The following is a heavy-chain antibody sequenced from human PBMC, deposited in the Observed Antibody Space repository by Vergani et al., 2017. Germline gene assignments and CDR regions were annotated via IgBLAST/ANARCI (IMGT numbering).Heavy chain of an antibody. J-gene: IGHJ3*01. CDR3: AGRGHGSKNGGALQH. CDR2: IYPGDSEV. V-gene: IGHV5-51*01. Sequence: EKQLVQSGSETKKPGESLKISCQAFGYIFSNFWIGWVRQRPGRGLEWMGIIYPGDSEVKSNPTFRGQVIFSVDTSVNTAYLQWRSLQASDTATYFCAGRGHGSKNGGALQHWGQGTNITVSS. D-gene: IGHD3-10*01. CDR1: GYIFSNFW.